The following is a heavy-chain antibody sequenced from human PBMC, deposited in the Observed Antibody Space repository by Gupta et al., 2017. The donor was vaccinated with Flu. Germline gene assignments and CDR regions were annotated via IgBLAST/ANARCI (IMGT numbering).Heavy chain of an antibody. Sequence: EVRLVESGGGLVKPGGSLRLSCEPSGFGYSNAWLSWFRQAPGEGLEWVGRIKRKSDGGTTDYAAPVKDRFSISRDELKNTVSLQMNSLKTEDTAVYYCATDPDNGDRWLRYWGQGTLVTVSS. J-gene: IGHJ4*02. CDR3: ATDPDNGDRWLRY. D-gene: IGHD4-17*01. CDR2: IKRKSDGGTT. CDR1: GFGYSNAW. V-gene: IGHV3-15*01.